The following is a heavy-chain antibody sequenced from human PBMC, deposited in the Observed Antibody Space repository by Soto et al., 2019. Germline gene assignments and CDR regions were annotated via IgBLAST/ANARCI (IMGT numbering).Heavy chain of an antibody. CDR2: VSIGGST. CDR1: GFTFSSYA. CDR3: AKRRGAGGHFDY. V-gene: IGHV3-23*01. Sequence: GGSLRLSCAASGFTFSSYAMGWVRQGPGKGLEWVAVVSIGGSTHYADSVRGRFTISRVNSKNTLSLQMNSLTAEDTAVYFCAKRRGAGGHFDYWGQGALVTVSS. J-gene: IGHJ4*02. D-gene: IGHD2-15*01.